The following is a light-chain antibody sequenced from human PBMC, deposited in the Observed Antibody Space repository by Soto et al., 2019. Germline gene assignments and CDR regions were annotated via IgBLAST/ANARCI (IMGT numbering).Light chain of an antibody. CDR1: HPINKW. CDR2: TTS. CDR3: QQYANYPLT. Sequence: DIEMTQSPSSLSASVGDRVSITCRASHPINKWLAWYQQTPNQAPRSLIYTTSILQSGVPSRFSGSGSGTDFTLTITSLQPEDFATYFCQQYANYPLTFGQGTRL. J-gene: IGKJ5*01. V-gene: IGKV1D-16*01.